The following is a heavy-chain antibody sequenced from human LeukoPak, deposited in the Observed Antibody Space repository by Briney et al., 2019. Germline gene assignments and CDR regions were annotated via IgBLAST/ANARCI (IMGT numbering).Heavy chain of an antibody. D-gene: IGHD4-11*01. V-gene: IGHV1-46*01. CDR1: GYTFTSYY. J-gene: IGHJ6*02. CDR3: ARGFTTTYYYYYGMDV. Sequence: ASVKVSCKASGYTFTSYYMHWVRQAPGQGLEWMGIINPSGGSTSYAQKFQGRVTMTRDTSTSTVYMELSSLRSEDTAVYYCARGFTTTYYYYYGMDVWGHGTTVTVSS. CDR2: INPSGGST.